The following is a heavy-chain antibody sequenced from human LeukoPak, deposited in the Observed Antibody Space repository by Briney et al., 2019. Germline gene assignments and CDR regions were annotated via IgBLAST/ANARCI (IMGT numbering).Heavy chain of an antibody. J-gene: IGHJ3*01. D-gene: IGHD3-10*01. CDR2: IYPGDSDG. Sequence: GESLKISCKASGYIFTSQVSGKVLEWMGIIYPGDSDGRYNPSFQGQLTISADKSISAAYLQWSGLKASDTAMFYCATGSASAPTTFDV. V-gene: IGHV5-51*01. CDR3: ATGSASAPTTFDV. CDR1: GYIFTS.